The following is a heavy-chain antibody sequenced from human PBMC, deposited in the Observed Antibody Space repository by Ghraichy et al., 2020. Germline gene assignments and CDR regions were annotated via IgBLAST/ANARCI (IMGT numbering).Heavy chain of an antibody. J-gene: IGHJ5*02. CDR1: GFTVSSNY. V-gene: IGHV3-53*01. CDR2: IYSGGST. CDR3: ARVRSKIFRVVAAVTETARHNWFDP. Sequence: GGSLRLSCAASGFTVSSNYMSWVRQAPGKGLEWVSVIYSGGSTYYADSVKGRFTISRDNSKNTLYLQMNSLRAEDTAVYYCARVRSKIFRVVAAVTETARHNWFDPWGQGTLVTVSS. D-gene: IGHD2-15*01.